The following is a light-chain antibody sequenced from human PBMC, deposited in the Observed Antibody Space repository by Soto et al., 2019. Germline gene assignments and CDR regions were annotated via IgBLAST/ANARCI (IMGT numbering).Light chain of an antibody. CDR2: KIS. CDR3: MQVTHFPRT. J-gene: IGKJ1*01. Sequence: DIVMTQTPLSSPVTLGQPAYISCRSSESLEHRNGDTYLNWLQQRPGQPPRLLIYKISNRLSGVPHRFSGSGAGTDFTLKISRVEAEDVGIYYCMQVTHFPRTFGQGTRVDFK. CDR1: ESLEHRNGDTY. V-gene: IGKV2-24*01.